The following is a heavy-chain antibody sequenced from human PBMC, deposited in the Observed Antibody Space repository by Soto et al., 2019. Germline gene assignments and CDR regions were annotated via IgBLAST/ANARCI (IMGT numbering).Heavy chain of an antibody. CDR1: GYSFTSYW. CDR3: ARTYYYGSGSSPPYYYYGMDV. V-gene: IGHV5-51*01. CDR2: IYPGDSDT. Sequence: PGECLKLSCTGSGYSFTSYWIGWVRPLPGEGLEWMGIIYPGDSDTRYSPSFQGQVTISADKSISTAYLQWSSLKASDTAMYYCARTYYYGSGSSPPYYYYGMDVWGQGTTVTVSS. D-gene: IGHD3-10*01. J-gene: IGHJ6*02.